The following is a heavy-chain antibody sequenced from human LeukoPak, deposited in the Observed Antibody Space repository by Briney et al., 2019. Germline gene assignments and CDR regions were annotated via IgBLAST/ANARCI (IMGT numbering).Heavy chain of an antibody. CDR3: ATSPAYSSSFDY. V-gene: IGHV1-2*02. Sequence: ASVKVSCKTSGYTFTAYYIHWLRQAPGQRPEWMAWINPNSGGSYFAHKFQGRITLTRDTSISTAYMELNRLISDDTAVYYRATSPAYSSSFDYWGQGSLVTVSS. CDR1: GYTFTAYY. D-gene: IGHD6-6*01. CDR2: INPNSGGS. J-gene: IGHJ4*02.